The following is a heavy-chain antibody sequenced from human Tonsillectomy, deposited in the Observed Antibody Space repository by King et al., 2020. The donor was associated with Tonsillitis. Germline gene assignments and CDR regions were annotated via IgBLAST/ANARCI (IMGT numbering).Heavy chain of an antibody. CDR1: GGSISTSSYY. J-gene: IGHJ4*02. D-gene: IGHD2-8*01. CDR2: IYYTGST. V-gene: IGHV4-39*01. Sequence: QLQLQESGPGLVKPSETLSLTCAVSGGSISTSSYYWGWIRQSPGKGREWIGSIYYTGSTYYSPSLRSRVTISVDTSKNQFSLRLSSVTAADTAVYYCARQWGFCTNGVCFLYYFDYWGQGALVTVSS. CDR3: ARQWGFCTNGVCFLYYFDY.